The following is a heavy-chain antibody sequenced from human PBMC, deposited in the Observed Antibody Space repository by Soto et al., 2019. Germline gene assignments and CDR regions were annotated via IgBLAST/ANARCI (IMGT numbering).Heavy chain of an antibody. V-gene: IGHV4-59*01. CDR1: GGSITSSY. CDR2: IYDTGISGYTPST. Sequence: PSATLSLTCTVSGGSITSSYWSWIRRPPGKGLEWIAYIYDTGISGYTPSTSYNPSLKSRVTMSVDTSKSQFSLKLTSVSAADTAVYYCARREDAFLYYGQDGWGQGIT. J-gene: IGHJ6*02. CDR3: ARREDAFLYYGQDG.